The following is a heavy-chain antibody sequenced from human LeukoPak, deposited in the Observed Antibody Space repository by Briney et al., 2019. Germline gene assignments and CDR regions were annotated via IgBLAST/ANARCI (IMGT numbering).Heavy chain of an antibody. CDR3: ARGSYTSGRLSLGFDF. D-gene: IGHD2/OR15-2a*01. V-gene: IGHV1-18*01. CDR1: GYTFTRYG. J-gene: IGHJ4*02. CDR2: ISGYNGDT. Sequence: ASVKVSCKTSGYTFTRYGIGWVRQAPGQGLEWMGWISGYNGDTSFAQNFQGRVTMTLDTSTSTAYMELRSLRSDDTAVYYCARGSYTSGRLSLGFDFWGQGTLVTVSS.